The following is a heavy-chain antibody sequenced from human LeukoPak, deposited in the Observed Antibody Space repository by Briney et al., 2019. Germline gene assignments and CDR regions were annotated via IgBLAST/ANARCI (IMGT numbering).Heavy chain of an antibody. J-gene: IGHJ4*02. CDR3: AKDINDGLHYGYFDY. CDR1: GFTFDDYA. CDR2: ISWNSRRI. D-gene: IGHD3-10*01. Sequence: GGSLTLSCAASGFTFDDYAMHWVRQAAGKGLEWVGGISWNSRRIGYADSVKGRFTISRDNAKNSLYLQMNSLRAEDTALYYCAKDINDGLHYGYFDYWGQGTLVTVS. V-gene: IGHV3-9*01.